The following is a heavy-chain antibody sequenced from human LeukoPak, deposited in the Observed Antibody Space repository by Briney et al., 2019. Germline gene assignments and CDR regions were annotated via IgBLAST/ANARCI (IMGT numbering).Heavy chain of an antibody. CDR1: DDSITIYY. V-gene: IGHV4-59*01. D-gene: IGHD3-3*01. Sequence: SETLSLTCTVSDDSITIYYWSWIRQPPGKGLEWIGYIYYSGTTNYNPSLKSRVTISVDTSKNQFSLKLSSVTAADTAVYYCARARREWKIDTFDMWGQGTMVTVSS. J-gene: IGHJ3*02. CDR2: IYYSGTT. CDR3: ARARREWKIDTFDM.